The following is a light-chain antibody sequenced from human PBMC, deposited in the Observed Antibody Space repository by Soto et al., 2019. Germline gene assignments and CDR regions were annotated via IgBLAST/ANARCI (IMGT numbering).Light chain of an antibody. J-gene: IGKJ2*02. V-gene: IGKV2-28*01. CDR1: QPLLHSNGFNY. CDR2: LGS. CDR3: MQALQSHRT. Sequence: DVVMTQSPLSLPVPPGEPASISCRSSQPLLHSNGFNYLDWYLQRPGQSPQLLIFLGSTRASGVPDRFSGSGSGTDFTLKISRVEAEDVGVYYCMQALQSHRTFGQGTKLEIK.